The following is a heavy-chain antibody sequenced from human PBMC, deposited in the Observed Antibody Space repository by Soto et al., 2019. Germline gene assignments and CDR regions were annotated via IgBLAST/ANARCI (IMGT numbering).Heavy chain of an antibody. Sequence: QVQLVESGGGVVQPGRSLRLSCAASGFTFSSYGMHGVRQAPGTGLEWVAVISYDGSNKYYADSVKGRFNISRDNSKNTLYLQMNSLRAEDTAVYYCAKKGGDFDYWGQGTLVTVSS. V-gene: IGHV3-30*18. CDR3: AKKGGDFDY. CDR2: ISYDGSNK. CDR1: GFTFSSYG. J-gene: IGHJ4*02. D-gene: IGHD3-16*01.